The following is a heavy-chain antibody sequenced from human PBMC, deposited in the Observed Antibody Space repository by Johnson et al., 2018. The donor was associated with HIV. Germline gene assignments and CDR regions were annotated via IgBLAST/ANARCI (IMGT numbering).Heavy chain of an antibody. J-gene: IGHJ3*02. D-gene: IGHD5-24*01. CDR3: ARACRDGYTCDAFDI. Sequence: VQLVESGGGLVQPGGSLRLSCAASGFTVSSYYMSWVRQAPGKGLEWVSVLFSGGSIYFADSVKGRFTISRDNSKNTRYLQMNSLRAEDTAVYYCARACRDGYTCDAFDIWGQGTMVTVSS. CDR1: GFTVSSYY. CDR2: LFSGGSI. V-gene: IGHV3-66*01.